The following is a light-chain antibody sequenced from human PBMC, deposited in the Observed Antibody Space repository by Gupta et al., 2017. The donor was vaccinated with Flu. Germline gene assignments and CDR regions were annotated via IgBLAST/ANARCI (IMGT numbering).Light chain of an antibody. CDR1: IGCSGTTY. Sequence: NFMLTKPHYESDSPGKTVRISCTRSIGCSGTTYVQWYQQRLGSSPNPVILEANTRHPWDPDQYSGSIDNSSNSASLTISGLNTEDEADYFCQSYDSCTRDVVFGGGTKLTVL. CDR2: EAN. CDR3: QSYDSCTRDVV. V-gene: IGLV6-57*01. J-gene: IGLJ2*01.